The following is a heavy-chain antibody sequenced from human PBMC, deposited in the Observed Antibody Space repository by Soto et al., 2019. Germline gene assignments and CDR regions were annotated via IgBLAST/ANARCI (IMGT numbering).Heavy chain of an antibody. D-gene: IGHD3-16*01. CDR2: MYYNGNI. J-gene: IGHJ5*02. CDR3: ASGGNWFDP. V-gene: IGHV4-59*01. CDR1: GGSISNYY. Sequence: LSLTCNVSGGSISNYYWTWVRQSPEKGLEWIGYMYYNGNINYNPSLKSRVTISIDTSKNQFSLTLKSVTAADTAVYYCASGGNWFDPWGQVVMVTVSS.